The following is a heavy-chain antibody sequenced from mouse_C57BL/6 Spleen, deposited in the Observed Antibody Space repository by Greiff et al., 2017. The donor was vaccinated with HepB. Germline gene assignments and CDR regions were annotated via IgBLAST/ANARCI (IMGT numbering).Heavy chain of an antibody. J-gene: IGHJ2*01. CDR1: GYTFTSYW. Sequence: QVQLQQPGAELVKPGASVKLSCKASGYTFTSYWMHWVKQRPGQGLEWIGMIHPNSGSTNYNEKFKSKATLTVDKSSSTAYMQLSSLTSEDSAVYYCAREGTYYGSSPFDYWGQGTTLTVSS. V-gene: IGHV1-64*01. D-gene: IGHD1-1*01. CDR2: IHPNSGST. CDR3: AREGTYYGSSPFDY.